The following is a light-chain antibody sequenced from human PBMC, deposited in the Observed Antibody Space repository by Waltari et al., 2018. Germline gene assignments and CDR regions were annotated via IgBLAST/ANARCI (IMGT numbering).Light chain of an antibody. CDR1: QTLNNNY. CDR3: QQYGSSPYS. Sequence: EIVLTQSPVTLSLSAGERATLSCMASQTLNNNYLAWYQQKPGQSPGLLIFAASKRATGVPDRFSGSGSGTDFTLTISRLEPEDFAMYYCQQYGSSPYSFGQGARVDFK. CDR2: AAS. J-gene: IGKJ2*01. V-gene: IGKV3-20*01.